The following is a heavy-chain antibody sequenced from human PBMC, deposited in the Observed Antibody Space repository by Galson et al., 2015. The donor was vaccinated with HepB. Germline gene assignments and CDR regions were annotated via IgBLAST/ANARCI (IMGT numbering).Heavy chain of an antibody. CDR1: GFTLKTYW. Sequence: SLRLSCATSGFTLKTYWMHWVRQAPGKGLVWVSRCNGDGSSTNYADSVRGRFTISRDNSRNTLYLQLNNLRADDTAVYYCATRRITMILHDYWGRGTLVTVSS. D-gene: IGHD3-22*01. CDR3: ATRRITMILHDY. J-gene: IGHJ4*02. CDR2: CNGDGSST. V-gene: IGHV3-74*01.